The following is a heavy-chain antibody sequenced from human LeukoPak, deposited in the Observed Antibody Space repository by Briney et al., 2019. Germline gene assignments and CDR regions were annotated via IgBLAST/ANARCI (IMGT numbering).Heavy chain of an antibody. CDR3: AREYYYGSGNYYNRIDY. Sequence: GGSLRLSCAASGFTFSSYEMNWVRQAPGKGLEWVSAISGSGGSTYYADSVKGRFTISRDNSKNTLYLQMNSLRAEDTAVYYCAREYYYGSGNYYNRIDYWGQGTLVTVSS. V-gene: IGHV3-23*01. CDR2: ISGSGGST. CDR1: GFTFSSYE. J-gene: IGHJ4*02. D-gene: IGHD3-10*01.